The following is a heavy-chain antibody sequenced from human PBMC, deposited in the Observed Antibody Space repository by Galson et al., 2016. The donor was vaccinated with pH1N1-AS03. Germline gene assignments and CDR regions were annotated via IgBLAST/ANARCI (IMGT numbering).Heavy chain of an antibody. Sequence: SVKVSCKASGDTFSSYTINWVRQAPGQGLEWMGGIIVLVGATNYAQKFQGRVTISADESTRTTDMAVASLTSEDTAVYYCGRGGVSGGYMDSWGQGALVTVSS. J-gene: IGHJ4*02. V-gene: IGHV1-69*13. CDR1: GDTFSSYT. D-gene: IGHD5-18*01. CDR3: GRGGVSGGYMDS. CDR2: IIVLVGAT.